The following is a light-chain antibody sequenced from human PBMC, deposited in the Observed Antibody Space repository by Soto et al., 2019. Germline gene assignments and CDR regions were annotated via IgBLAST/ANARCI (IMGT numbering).Light chain of an antibody. Sequence: DIQMTQSPSSLSASVGDRVTITCRATQDISNYLAWYQQKPGKVPNLLIYAASTLHSGVPSRFSGSGSGTDFTLTISSLQPEDVATYYCQKYSSAPPWTFGQGTKVEI. CDR3: QKYSSAPPWT. V-gene: IGKV1-27*01. CDR1: QDISNY. J-gene: IGKJ1*01. CDR2: AAS.